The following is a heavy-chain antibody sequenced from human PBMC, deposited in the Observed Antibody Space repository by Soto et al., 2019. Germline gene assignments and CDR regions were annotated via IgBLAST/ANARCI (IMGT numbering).Heavy chain of an antibody. V-gene: IGHV3-53*01. CDR3: ARVMDFWSGPKYYFDY. J-gene: IGHJ4*02. Sequence: EVQLVESGGGLIQPGGSLRLSCAASGFTVSSNYMSWVRQAPGKGLEWVSVIYSGGSTYYADSVKGRFTISRDNSKNKLYLQMNSLRAEDTAVYYCARVMDFWSGPKYYFDYWGQGTLVTVSS. D-gene: IGHD3-3*01. CDR2: IYSGGST. CDR1: GFTVSSNY.